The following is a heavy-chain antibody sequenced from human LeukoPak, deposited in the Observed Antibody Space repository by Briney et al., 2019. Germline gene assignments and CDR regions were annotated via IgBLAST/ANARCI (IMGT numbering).Heavy chain of an antibody. J-gene: IGHJ4*02. D-gene: IGHD2-15*01. CDR3: ASRCPSYCTGGSCYSCDY. CDR1: GGSISSSSYY. CDR2: IYYSGST. Sequence: PSETLSLTCTVSGGSISSSSYYWSWIRQHPGKGLEWIGNIYYSGSTYYNPSLKSRVTISVDTSENQFSLKLTSVTAADTAVYYCASRCPSYCTGGSCYSCDYWGRGTLVTVSS. V-gene: IGHV4-31*03.